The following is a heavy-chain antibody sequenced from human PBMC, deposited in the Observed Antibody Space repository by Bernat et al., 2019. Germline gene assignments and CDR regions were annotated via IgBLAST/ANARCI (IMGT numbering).Heavy chain of an antibody. Sequence: QITLKESGPTLVKPTQTLTLTCTFSGFSLSTSGVGVGLIRQPPGKALEWLALIYCDDDKRYSPSLKSRLTITKDTSKNQVVLTMTNMDPVDTATYYCAHRAGDYDILTGYYTYYFDYWGQGTLVTVSS. J-gene: IGHJ4*02. CDR2: IYCDDDK. D-gene: IGHD3-9*01. V-gene: IGHV2-5*02. CDR3: AHRAGDYDILTGYYTYYFDY. CDR1: GFSLSTSGVG.